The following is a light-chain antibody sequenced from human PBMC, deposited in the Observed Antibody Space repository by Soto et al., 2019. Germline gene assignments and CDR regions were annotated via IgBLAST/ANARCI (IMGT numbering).Light chain of an antibody. J-gene: IGKJ4*01. CDR2: EAS. V-gene: IGKV1-5*03. CDR3: QQYGAYPLT. CDR1: ESISSW. Sequence: DIQMTQSPSTLSASVGDRVTITCRASESISSWLAWYQQKPGKAPKLLIYEASSLESGVPSRFSGSGSGRDFTLTISSLQPDDFAAYSCQQYGAYPLTFGGGTKVEIK.